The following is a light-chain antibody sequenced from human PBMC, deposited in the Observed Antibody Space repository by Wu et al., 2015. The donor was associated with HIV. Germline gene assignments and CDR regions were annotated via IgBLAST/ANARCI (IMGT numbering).Light chain of an antibody. V-gene: IGKV1-12*01. CDR2: SAS. CDR3: QQTNSFPLT. Sequence: DIQMTQSPASVPASVGDRVTITCRASQDISSWLAWYQQKPEKAPNLLIYSASTLQSGVPSRFSGSGSGSEFTLTISNLQPEDSATYYCQQTNSFPLTFGGGTKVEIK. CDR1: QDISSW. J-gene: IGKJ4*01.